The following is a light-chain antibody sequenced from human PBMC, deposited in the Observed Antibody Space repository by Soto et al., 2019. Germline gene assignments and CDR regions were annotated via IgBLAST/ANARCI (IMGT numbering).Light chain of an antibody. CDR2: AAS. Sequence: DIQMTQSPSSLSASVGDRVNITCRASQTVSSYLNWYQQKPGKAPKLLIYAASTLQSGVPSRFSGSGSGTEFTLTISSLQPDDFATYYCQQYNSYWTFGQGTKVDI. J-gene: IGKJ1*01. CDR3: QQYNSYWT. V-gene: IGKV1-9*01. CDR1: QTVSSY.